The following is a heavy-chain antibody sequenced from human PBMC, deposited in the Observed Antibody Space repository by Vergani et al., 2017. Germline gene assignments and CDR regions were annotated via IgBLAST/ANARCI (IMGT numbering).Heavy chain of an antibody. V-gene: IGHV3-13*01. Sequence: EVQLVESGGGLVQPGGSLRLSCAASGFTFSSYDMHWVRQATGKGLEWVSAIGTAGDTYYPGSVKGRFTISRENAKNSLYLQMNSLKTEDTAVYYCTTVPRSYCGGDCSPDYWGQGTLVTVSS. CDR3: TTVPRSYCGGDCSPDY. D-gene: IGHD2-21*02. CDR1: GFTFSSYD. J-gene: IGHJ4*02. CDR2: IGTAGDT.